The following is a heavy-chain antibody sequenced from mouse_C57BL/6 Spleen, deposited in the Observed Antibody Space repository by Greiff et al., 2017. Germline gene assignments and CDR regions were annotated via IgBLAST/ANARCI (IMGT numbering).Heavy chain of an antibody. CDR3: ARYDGYYGVDDY. D-gene: IGHD2-3*01. CDR1: GYTLTSYW. CDR2: INPSNGGT. J-gene: IGHJ2*01. Sequence: QVQLQQPGTELVKPGASVKLSCKASGYTLTSYWMHWVKQRPGQGLEWIGNINPSNGGTNYNEKFKSKATLTVDKSSSTAYMQLSSLTSEDSAVYYCARYDGYYGVDDYWGQGTTLTVSS. V-gene: IGHV1-53*01.